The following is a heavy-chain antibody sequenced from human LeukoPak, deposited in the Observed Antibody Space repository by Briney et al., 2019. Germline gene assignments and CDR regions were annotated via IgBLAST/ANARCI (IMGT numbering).Heavy chain of an antibody. Sequence: ASVKVSCKASGYTFTGYYMHWVRQAPRQGLEWMGWINPNSGGTNYAQKFQGRVTMTRDTSISTAYMELSRLRSDDTAVYYCARVLYCSGGSCFLDFDYWGQGTLVTVSS. D-gene: IGHD2-15*01. CDR1: GYTFTGYY. CDR3: ARVLYCSGGSCFLDFDY. CDR2: INPNSGGT. V-gene: IGHV1-2*02. J-gene: IGHJ4*02.